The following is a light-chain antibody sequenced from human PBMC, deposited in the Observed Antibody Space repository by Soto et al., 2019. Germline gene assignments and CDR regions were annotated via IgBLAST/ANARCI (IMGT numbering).Light chain of an antibody. J-gene: IGKJ1*01. CDR1: QSISTY. CDR3: QQSYGVPRT. Sequence: DIQVTQSPSSLSASVGDRVTITCRTSQSISTYFNWYQQKPGKAPKLLIYAASSLQSGVPSRFSGSGFGTAFTRTINALQPEDFATYYCQQSYGVPRTFGQGTRVEIK. CDR2: AAS. V-gene: IGKV1-39*01.